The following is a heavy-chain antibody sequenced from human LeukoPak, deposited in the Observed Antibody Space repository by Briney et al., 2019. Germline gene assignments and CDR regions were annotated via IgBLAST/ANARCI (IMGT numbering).Heavy chain of an antibody. J-gene: IGHJ3*02. Sequence: SETLSLTCTVSGGSISSTSFYWGCIRQPPGKGLEWIGSIYYSGSTYYNPSLKSRVTITVDTSKNQFSLNFNSVTAADTALYFCARNETSGYFDIWGQGTMVTVSS. CDR3: ARNETSGYFDI. CDR2: IYYSGST. D-gene: IGHD3-22*01. V-gene: IGHV4-39*01. CDR1: GGSISSTSFY.